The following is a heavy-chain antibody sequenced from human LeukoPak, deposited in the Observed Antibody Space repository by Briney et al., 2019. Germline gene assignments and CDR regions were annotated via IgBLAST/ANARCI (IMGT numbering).Heavy chain of an antibody. CDR3: ARGRLGGRSGTDY. Sequence: PGGSLRLSCEGSGFTFSSYSMNWVRQAPGEGLEWVSYISSSSSTIYSADSVKGRFTISRDNAKNSLYLQMNSLRAEDTAVYYCARGRLGGRSGTDYWGQGTLVTVSS. D-gene: IGHD2-15*01. CDR2: ISSSSSTI. V-gene: IGHV3-48*04. J-gene: IGHJ4*02. CDR1: GFTFSSYS.